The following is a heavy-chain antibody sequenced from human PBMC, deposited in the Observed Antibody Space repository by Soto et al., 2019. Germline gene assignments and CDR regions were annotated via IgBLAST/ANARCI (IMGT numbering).Heavy chain of an antibody. Sequence: SETLSLTCTVSGGSISSYYWSWIRQPPGKGLEWIGYIYYSGSTDYNPSLKSRVTISVDTSKNQFSLKLSSVTAADTAVYYCARRYSSAFDIWGQGTMVTVSS. CDR2: IYYSGST. D-gene: IGHD6-13*01. J-gene: IGHJ3*02. V-gene: IGHV4-59*08. CDR3: ARRYSSAFDI. CDR1: GGSISSYY.